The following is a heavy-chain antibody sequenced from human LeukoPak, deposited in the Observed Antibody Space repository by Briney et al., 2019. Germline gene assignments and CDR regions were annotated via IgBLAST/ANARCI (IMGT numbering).Heavy chain of an antibody. CDR2: IDPSDSYT. Sequence: GESLKISCKGSGYNFASYWISWVRQMPGKGLEWMGRIDPSDSYTDYSPSFQGHVTMSADKSISTAYLQWSSLKASDTAMYYCARRGYCSTTTCYRLFDYWGQGTLVTVSS. V-gene: IGHV5-10-1*01. J-gene: IGHJ4*02. D-gene: IGHD2-2*01. CDR3: ARRGYCSTTTCYRLFDY. CDR1: GYNFASYW.